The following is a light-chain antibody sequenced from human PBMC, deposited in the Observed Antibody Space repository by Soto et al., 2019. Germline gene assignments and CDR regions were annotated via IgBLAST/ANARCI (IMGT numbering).Light chain of an antibody. CDR2: GAS. Sequence: EIVMTQSPATLSVSPGERATLSCRASQSVSSDFAWYQQKPGQAPRLLIYGASSRATGIPARFSGSGSGTEFTLTISSLQSEDFAVYYCQQYGRSPGLLTFGPGTQVDIK. CDR3: QQYGRSPGLLT. V-gene: IGKV3-15*01. J-gene: IGKJ3*01. CDR1: QSVSSD.